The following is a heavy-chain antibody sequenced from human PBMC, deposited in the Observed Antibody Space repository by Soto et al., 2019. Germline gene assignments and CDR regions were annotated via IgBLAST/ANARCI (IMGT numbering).Heavy chain of an antibody. D-gene: IGHD2-15*01. CDR3: ARGAWEDPLVVVGARPGEYGIDI. V-gene: IGHV3-30-3*01. J-gene: IGHJ6*02. CDR1: GFTFRNHA. Sequence: QVQLVESGGGVVQPGGSLRLSCAASGFTFRNHAMHWVRQAPGKGLECLAVIAYDGSNAFSSDSVQGRFTISRDNSNNPLYLHMNRLRSEDSGVYYCARGAWEDPLVVVGARPGEYGIDISGQGTTVTVSS. CDR2: IAYDGSNA.